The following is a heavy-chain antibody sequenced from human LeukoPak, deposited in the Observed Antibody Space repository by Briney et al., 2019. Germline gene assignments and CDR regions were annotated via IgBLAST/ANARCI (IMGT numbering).Heavy chain of an antibody. V-gene: IGHV1-69*05. Sequence: ASVKVSCKASGGTFSSYAISWVRQAPGQGLEWMGGIIPIFGTANYAQKFQGRVTITTDESTSTAYMELSSLRSEDTAVYYCARESGKYYDILTGYYDYYYYYMDVWGKGTTVTVSS. D-gene: IGHD3-9*01. CDR1: GGTFSSYA. CDR3: ARESGKYYDILTGYYDYYYYYMDV. J-gene: IGHJ6*03. CDR2: IIPIFGTA.